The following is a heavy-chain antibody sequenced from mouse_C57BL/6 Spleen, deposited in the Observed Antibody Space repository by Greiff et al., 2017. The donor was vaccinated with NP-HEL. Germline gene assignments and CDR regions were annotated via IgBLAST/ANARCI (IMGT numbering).Heavy chain of an antibody. Sequence: DVMLVESGGGLVKPGASLKLSCAASGFTFSDYGMHWVRQAPEKGLEWVAYISSGSSTIYYADTVKGRFTISRDNAKNTLFLQMTSLRSEDTAMYYCARIIYGNPAWFAYWGQGTLVTVSA. J-gene: IGHJ3*01. D-gene: IGHD2-1*01. CDR2: ISSGSSTI. V-gene: IGHV5-17*01. CDR3: ARIIYGNPAWFAY. CDR1: GFTFSDYG.